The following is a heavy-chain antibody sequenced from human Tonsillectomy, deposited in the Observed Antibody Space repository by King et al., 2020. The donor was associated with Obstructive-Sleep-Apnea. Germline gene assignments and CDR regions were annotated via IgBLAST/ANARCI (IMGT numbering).Heavy chain of an antibody. V-gene: IGHV4-4*02. Sequence: VQLQESGPGLVEPSGTLSLPCAVSGGSLSSSNWWIWIRQPPGKGLEWIGEIYHSGSTNYNPSLKSRVTISVDKSKNQFSLKLSSVSAADTAVYYCARVLKAAAALDYWGQGTLVTVSS. D-gene: IGHD6-13*01. CDR1: GGSLSSSNW. CDR3: ARVLKAAAALDY. CDR2: IYHSGST. J-gene: IGHJ4*02.